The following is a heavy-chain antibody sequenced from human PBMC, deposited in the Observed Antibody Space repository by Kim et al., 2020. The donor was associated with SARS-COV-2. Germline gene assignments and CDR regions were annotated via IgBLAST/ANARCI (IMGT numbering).Heavy chain of an antibody. D-gene: IGHD2-2*01. Sequence: PSLKSRVTISVDTSKNQSSLKLSSVTAADTAVYYCARVRVVVPAARNWFYPWGQGTLVTVSS. J-gene: IGHJ5*02. V-gene: IGHV4-31*02. CDR3: ARVRVVVPAARNWFYP.